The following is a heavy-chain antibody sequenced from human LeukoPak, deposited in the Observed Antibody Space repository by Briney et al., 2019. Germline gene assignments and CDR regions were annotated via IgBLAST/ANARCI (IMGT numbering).Heavy chain of an antibody. D-gene: IGHD1-20*01. CDR1: GGTFSSYA. CDR3: ARDRGWYNWNDGYFDY. CDR2: IIPILGIA. J-gene: IGHJ4*02. Sequence: ASVKVSCKASGGTFSSYAISWVRQAPGQGLEWMGRIIPILGIANYAQKFQGRVTITADKSTSTAYMELSNLRSEDTAVYYCARDRGWYNWNDGYFDYWGQGTLVTVSS. V-gene: IGHV1-69*04.